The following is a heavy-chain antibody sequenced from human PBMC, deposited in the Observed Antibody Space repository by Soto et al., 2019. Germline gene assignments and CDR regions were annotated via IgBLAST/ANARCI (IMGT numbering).Heavy chain of an antibody. J-gene: IGHJ4*02. D-gene: IGHD3-9*01. CDR1: GYSFTSYW. CDR3: ERIFKHYYDILTGGSDY. V-gene: IGHV5-51*01. CDR2: IYPGDSDT. Sequence: GESLKISCKGSGYSFTSYWIGWVRQMPGKGLEWMGIIYPGDSDTRYSPSFQGQVTISADKSISTAYLQWSSLKASDTAMYYCERIFKHYYDILTGGSDYWGQGTLVNVS.